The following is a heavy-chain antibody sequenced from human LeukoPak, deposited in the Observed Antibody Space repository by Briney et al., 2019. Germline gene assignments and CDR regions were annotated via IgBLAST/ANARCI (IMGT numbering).Heavy chain of an antibody. CDR3: ARGSSWYSYYYYYMDV. D-gene: IGHD6-13*01. Sequence: GESLKISCKGSGYSFTSYWIGWVRQMPGKGLEWMGIIYPGDADTRYSPSFQGQVTISADKSIRPAYLQWSSLKASDTAMYYCARGSSWYSYYYYYMDVWGKGTTVTVSS. V-gene: IGHV5-51*01. J-gene: IGHJ6*03. CDR1: GYSFTSYW. CDR2: IYPGDADT.